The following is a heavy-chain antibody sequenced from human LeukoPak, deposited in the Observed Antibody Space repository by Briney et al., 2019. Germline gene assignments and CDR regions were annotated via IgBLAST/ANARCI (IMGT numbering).Heavy chain of an antibody. V-gene: IGHV1-69*05. J-gene: IGHJ4*02. CDR1: RGTFSSYA. Sequence: ASVKVSCKASRGTFSSYAISWVRQAPGQGREWMGGIIPIFGTANYAQKFQGRVTITTDESTSTAYMELSSLRSEDTAVYYCASIAAAGTEYYFDYWGQGTLVTVSS. D-gene: IGHD6-13*01. CDR2: IIPIFGTA. CDR3: ASIAAAGTEYYFDY.